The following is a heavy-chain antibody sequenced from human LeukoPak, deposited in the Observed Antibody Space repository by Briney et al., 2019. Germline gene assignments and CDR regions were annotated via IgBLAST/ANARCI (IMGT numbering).Heavy chain of an antibody. Sequence: PGGSLRLSCAASGFTFSSYAMSWVRQAPGKGLEWVSSISSSSSYIYYADSVKGRFTISRDNAKNSLYLQMNSLRAEDTAVYYCARIPLRGYCSSTSCNNYWGQGTLVTVSS. J-gene: IGHJ4*02. CDR1: GFTFSSYA. V-gene: IGHV3-21*01. D-gene: IGHD2-2*02. CDR2: ISSSSSYI. CDR3: ARIPLRGYCSSTSCNNY.